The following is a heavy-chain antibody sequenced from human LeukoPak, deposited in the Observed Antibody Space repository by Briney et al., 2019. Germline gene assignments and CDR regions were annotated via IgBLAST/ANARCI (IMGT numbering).Heavy chain of an antibody. CDR3: ATLGYCSSTSCYANDY. CDR1: GYTFTSYY. CDR2: INPSGGST. V-gene: IGHV1-46*01. Sequence: ASVKVSCKASGYTFTSYYMHWVRQAPGRGLEWMGIINPSGGSTSYAQKFQGRVTMTRDTSTSTVYMELSSLRSEDTAVYYCATLGYCSSTSCYANDYWGQGTLVTVSS. D-gene: IGHD2-2*01. J-gene: IGHJ4*02.